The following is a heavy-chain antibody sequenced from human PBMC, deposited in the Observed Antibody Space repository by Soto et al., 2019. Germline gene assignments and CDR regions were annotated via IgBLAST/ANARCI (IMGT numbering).Heavy chain of an antibody. V-gene: IGHV3-23*01. J-gene: IGHJ4*02. CDR3: AKDPTGTTLPPIDY. CDR1: GFTFSSYA. D-gene: IGHD1-7*01. Sequence: GGSLRLSCAASGFTFSSYAMSWVRQAPGKGLEWVSAISGSGGSTYYADSVKGRFTISRDNSKNTLYLQMNSLRAEDTAVYYCAKDPTGTTLPPIDYWGQGTLVTVSS. CDR2: ISGSGGST.